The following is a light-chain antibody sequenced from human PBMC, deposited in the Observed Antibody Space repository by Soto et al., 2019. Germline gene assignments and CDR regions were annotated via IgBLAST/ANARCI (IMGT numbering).Light chain of an antibody. CDR2: DAS. CDR3: QQYESFPFT. V-gene: IGKV1-5*01. Sequence: DIQMTQSPSTLSASVGDRVTITCRASQTLSNWLAWYQQKPGKAPKLLIYDASSLHSGAPSRFSGSGSGAEFTLTISSLQPDDFATYWCQQYESFPFTFGPGTKV. J-gene: IGKJ3*01. CDR1: QTLSNW.